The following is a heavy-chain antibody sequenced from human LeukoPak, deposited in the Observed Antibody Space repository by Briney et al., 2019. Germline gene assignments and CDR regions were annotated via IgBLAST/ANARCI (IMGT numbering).Heavy chain of an antibody. CDR1: GFTVSSNY. CDR2: IYSGGST. J-gene: IGHJ3*02. Sequence: GSLRLSCAASGFTVSSNYMSWVRQAPGKGLEWVSVIYSGGSTYYADSVKGRFTISRDNSKNTLYLQMNSLRAEDTAVYYCARDGEGYCSSTSCPDAFDIWGQGTMVTVSS. D-gene: IGHD2-2*01. CDR3: ARDGEGYCSSTSCPDAFDI. V-gene: IGHV3-53*05.